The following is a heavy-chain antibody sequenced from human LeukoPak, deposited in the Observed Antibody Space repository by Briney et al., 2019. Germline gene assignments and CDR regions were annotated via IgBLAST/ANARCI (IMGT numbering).Heavy chain of an antibody. CDR2: ISAYNGNT. Sequence: GASVKVSCKGSGYKFASHTITRVRQPPAQGLEWMRWISAYNGNTNYAHKLQGRVTMTTDTYTSTAYMELRSLSSDDTAVYYCARVKSCSGGSCYWLDPWGQGTLVTVSS. CDR1: GYKFASHT. V-gene: IGHV1-18*01. CDR3: ARVKSCSGGSCYWLDP. D-gene: IGHD2-15*01. J-gene: IGHJ5*02.